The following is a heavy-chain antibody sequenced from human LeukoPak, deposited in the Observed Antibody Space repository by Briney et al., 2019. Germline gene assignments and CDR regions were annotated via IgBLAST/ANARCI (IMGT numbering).Heavy chain of an antibody. V-gene: IGHV4-30-4*08. J-gene: IGHJ4*02. CDR2: IYYSGST. Sequence: SQTLSLTCTVSGGSISSGDYYWSWIRQPPWKGLEWIGYIYYSGSTYYNPSLKSRVTISVDTSKNQFSLKLSSVTAADTAVYYCARTPTVWGSYRYTSDYWGQGTLVTVSS. CDR1: GGSISSGDYY. CDR3: ARTPTVWGSYRYTSDY. D-gene: IGHD3-16*02.